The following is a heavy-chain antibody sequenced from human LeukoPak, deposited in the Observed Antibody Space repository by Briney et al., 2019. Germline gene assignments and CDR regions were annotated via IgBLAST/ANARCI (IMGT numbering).Heavy chain of an antibody. CDR1: GFTFSSYG. V-gene: IGHV3-30*02. Sequence: GGSLRLSCAASGFTFSSYGMHWVRQAPGKGLEWVAFIRYDGSNKYYADSVKGRFTIPRDNSKNTLYLQMNSLRAEDTAVYYCAKGGRRYCSGGSCYYFDYWGQGTLVTVSS. D-gene: IGHD2-15*01. CDR2: IRYDGSNK. CDR3: AKGGRRYCSGGSCYYFDY. J-gene: IGHJ4*02.